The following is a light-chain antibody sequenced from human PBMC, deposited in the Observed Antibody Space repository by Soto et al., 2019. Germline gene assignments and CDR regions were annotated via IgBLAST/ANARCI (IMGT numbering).Light chain of an antibody. V-gene: IGKV3-15*01. Sequence: EIVMTQSPDTLSVSPGERATVSCRASESVSSNLAWYQQKAGQAPRLLIYGASTRATGIPARFSGSGSGTDFTLTISTLQSEDVAIYFCHQYNSWPPDTFGQGTKLEI. CDR1: ESVSSN. J-gene: IGKJ2*01. CDR3: HQYNSWPPDT. CDR2: GAS.